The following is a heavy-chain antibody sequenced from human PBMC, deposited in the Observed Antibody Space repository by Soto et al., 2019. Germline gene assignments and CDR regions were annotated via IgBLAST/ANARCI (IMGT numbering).Heavy chain of an antibody. V-gene: IGHV4-59*08. Sequence: SETLSLTCTVSGGSISSYYWSWIRQPPGKGLEWIGYIYYSGSTNYNPSLKGRVTISVDTSKNQFSLKLSSVTAADTAVYYCARQSVVVPAAPLAPWSQGTLVTVSS. J-gene: IGHJ5*02. CDR1: GGSISSYY. CDR3: ARQSVVVPAAPLAP. D-gene: IGHD2-2*01. CDR2: IYYSGST.